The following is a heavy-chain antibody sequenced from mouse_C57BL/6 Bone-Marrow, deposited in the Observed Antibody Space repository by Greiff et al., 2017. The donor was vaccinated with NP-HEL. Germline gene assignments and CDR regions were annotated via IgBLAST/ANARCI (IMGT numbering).Heavy chain of an antibody. CDR3: VRPRLLLYAMDY. CDR2: IRSKSNNYAT. J-gene: IGHJ4*01. V-gene: IGHV10-1*01. D-gene: IGHD2-3*01. Sequence: EVKVIESGGGLVQPKGSLKLSCAASGFSFNTYAMNWVRQAPGKGLEWVARIRSKSNNYATYYADSVKDRFTISRDDSESMLYLQMNNLKTEDTAMYYCVRPRLLLYAMDYWGQGTSVTVSS. CDR1: GFSFNTYA.